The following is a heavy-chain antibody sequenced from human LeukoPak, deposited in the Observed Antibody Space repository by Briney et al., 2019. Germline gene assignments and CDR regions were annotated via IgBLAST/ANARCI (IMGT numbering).Heavy chain of an antibody. D-gene: IGHD3-9*01. CDR1: GYTFTSYD. J-gene: IGHJ4*02. Sequence: ASVKVSCKASGYTFTSYDINWVRQATGQGLEWMGWMNPNSGNTGYAQKFQGRVTMTRNTSISTAYMELSSLRSEDTAVHYCARVLSRYYDILTGYRDLYYFDYWGQGTLVTVSS. V-gene: IGHV1-8*01. CDR2: MNPNSGNT. CDR3: ARVLSRYYDILTGYRDLYYFDY.